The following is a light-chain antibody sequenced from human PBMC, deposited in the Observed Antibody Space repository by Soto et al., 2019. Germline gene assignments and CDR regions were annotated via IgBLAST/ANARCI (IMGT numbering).Light chain of an antibody. CDR2: DVS. CDR1: SSDVGGYNY. Sequence: QSALTQPASVSGSPGQSITISCTGTSSDVGGYNYVSWYQQHPGKAPKLMIYDVSNRTSGVSNRFSGSKSGNTASLTISGLQAEDAADYYCSSYTSSSTLLDVFGTGTKVTVL. CDR3: SSYTSSSTLLDV. J-gene: IGLJ1*01. V-gene: IGLV2-14*01.